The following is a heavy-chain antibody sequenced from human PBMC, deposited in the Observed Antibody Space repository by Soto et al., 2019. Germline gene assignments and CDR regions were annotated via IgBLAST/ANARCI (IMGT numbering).Heavy chain of an antibody. Sequence: SETLSLTCTVSGGSISSYYWSWIRQPPGKGLEWIGYIYYSGSTNYNPSLKSRVTISVDTSKNQFSLKLSSVTAADTAVYYCARGGRYCSGGSCYSSWFDPWGQGTLVTVSS. D-gene: IGHD2-15*01. V-gene: IGHV4-59*01. CDR2: IYYSGST. J-gene: IGHJ5*02. CDR3: ARGGRYCSGGSCYSSWFDP. CDR1: GGSISSYY.